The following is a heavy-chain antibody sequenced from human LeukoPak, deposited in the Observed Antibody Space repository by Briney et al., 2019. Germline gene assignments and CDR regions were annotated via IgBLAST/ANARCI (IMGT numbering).Heavy chain of an antibody. Sequence: SETLYLTCAVSGGSISSSNWWSWVRQPPGKGLEWIGDIYHSGIINYNPSLRSRVTISIDKSKNQFSLKLRSVTAADTAVYYCASRKLGNDYWGQGTLVTVSS. CDR2: IYHSGII. D-gene: IGHD7-27*01. V-gene: IGHV4-4*02. CDR1: GGSISSSNW. CDR3: ASRKLGNDY. J-gene: IGHJ4*02.